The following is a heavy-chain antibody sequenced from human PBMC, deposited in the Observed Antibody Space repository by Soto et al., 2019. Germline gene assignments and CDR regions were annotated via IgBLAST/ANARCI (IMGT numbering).Heavy chain of an antibody. J-gene: IGHJ4*02. CDR1: GGSISSYY. CDR3: ARNYYDSSGYYRGYDY. CDR2: IYYSGST. Sequence: SETLSLTCTVSGGSISSYYWSWIRQPPGKGLEWIGYIYYSGSTNYNPSLKSRVTISVDTSKNQFSLKLSSVTAADTAVYYCARNYYDSSGYYRGYDYWGQGTLVTVSS. V-gene: IGHV4-59*01. D-gene: IGHD3-22*01.